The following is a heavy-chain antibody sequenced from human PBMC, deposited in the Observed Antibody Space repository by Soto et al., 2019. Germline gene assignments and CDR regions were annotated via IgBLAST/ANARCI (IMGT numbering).Heavy chain of an antibody. Sequence: QVQLVQSGAEVKNPGASVKVSCRASGYTFTDYAIHWVRQAPGQRLEWMGWINAAEGFTKYSQKLQGRLTITRDTSASTAYMELSSLTSEDTAMYFCARDHWGSSENALDAWGQGTMVTVSS. CDR3: ARDHWGSSENALDA. CDR2: INAAEGFT. CDR1: GYTFTDYA. J-gene: IGHJ3*01. V-gene: IGHV1-3*01. D-gene: IGHD7-27*01.